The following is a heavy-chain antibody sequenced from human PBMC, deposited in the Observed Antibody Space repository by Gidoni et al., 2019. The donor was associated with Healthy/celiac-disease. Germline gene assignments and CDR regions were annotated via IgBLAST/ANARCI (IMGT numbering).Heavy chain of an antibody. V-gene: IGHV3-48*02. CDR1: GFTFSSYS. D-gene: IGHD3-22*01. J-gene: IGHJ4*02. CDR3: ACSGYDPFDY. CDR2: ISSSSSTI. Sequence: EVQLVAYGGGLVQPGGSLRPSCAASGFTFSSYSMNLVRQAPGQGLEWVSYISSSSSTIYYADSVKGRFTNTRDNAKNSLYRQMNSLRDEETAVYYCACSGYDPFDYWGQGTLVTVSS.